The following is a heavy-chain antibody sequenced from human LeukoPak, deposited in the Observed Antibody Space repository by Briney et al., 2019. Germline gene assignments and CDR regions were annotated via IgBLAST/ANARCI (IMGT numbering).Heavy chain of an antibody. CDR3: ARDHVSRGYYGSGSSDY. CDR1: GGSISSSSYY. D-gene: IGHD3-10*01. V-gene: IGHV4-39*07. Sequence: PSETLSLTCTVSGGSISSSSYYWGWIRQPPGKGLEWIGSIYYSGSTYYNPSLKSRVTISVDTSKNQFSLKLSSVTAADTAVYYCARDHVSRGYYGSGSSDYWGQGTLVTVSS. CDR2: IYYSGST. J-gene: IGHJ4*02.